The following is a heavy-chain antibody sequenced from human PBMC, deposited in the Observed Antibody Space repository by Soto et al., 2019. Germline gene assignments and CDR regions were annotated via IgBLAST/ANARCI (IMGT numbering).Heavy chain of an antibody. J-gene: IGHJ4*02. CDR3: ARDPDYYDSSGYYD. CDR2: ISGTGGTT. CDR1: GFTFNNYA. Sequence: PGGSLRLSCTASGFTFNNYAMSWVRQAPGKGLEWVSSISGTGGTTYFLDSVKGRFTISRDNSKNTLYLQMNSLRAEDTAVYYCARDPDYYDSSGYYDWGQGTLVTVSS. D-gene: IGHD3-22*01. V-gene: IGHV3-23*01.